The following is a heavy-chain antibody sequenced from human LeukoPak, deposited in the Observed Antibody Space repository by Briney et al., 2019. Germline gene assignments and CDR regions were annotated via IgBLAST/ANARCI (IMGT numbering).Heavy chain of an antibody. Sequence: GRTLRLSCAASGFTFSSYAMHWVRPAPRAGLERVAVISYDGSNNYYEDSVHSRCTIFRDNSKNNLYLQMNSLGAEDTAVYYCSREFRGYAFDSWGQPTMLTVCS. V-gene: IGHV3-30-3*01. J-gene: IGHJ3*02. CDR1: GFTFSSYA. CDR2: ISYDGSNN. CDR3: SREFRGYAFDS.